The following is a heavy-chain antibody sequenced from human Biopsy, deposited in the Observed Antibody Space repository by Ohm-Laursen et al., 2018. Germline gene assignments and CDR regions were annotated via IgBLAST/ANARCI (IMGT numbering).Heavy chain of an antibody. V-gene: IGHV3-23*01. Sequence: SLRLSCSASGFTFNIYAMNWVRQAPGKGLEWVSTISGTTTKTYYADSVKGRFTISRDNSKNTVSQQMDSLRAEDTALYYCARDYTWNYVGIGYWGHGTLVTVSS. CDR3: ARDYTWNYVGIGY. CDR1: GFTFNIYA. D-gene: IGHD1-7*01. CDR2: ISGTTTKT. J-gene: IGHJ4*01.